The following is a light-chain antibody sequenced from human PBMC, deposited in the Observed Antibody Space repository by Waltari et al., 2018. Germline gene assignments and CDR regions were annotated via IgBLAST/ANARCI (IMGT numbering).Light chain of an antibody. CDR1: QSVSRT. V-gene: IGKV3-20*01. CDR2: DAS. J-gene: IGKJ1*01. Sequence: ELVLTQSPGTLSLSPGDRTTLSCRAIQSVSRTLAWYQQKPGQAPRLLIYDASSRATGIPDRFSGSGSGTDFSLTISRLEPEDFAVYYCQKYGTLPATFGQGTKVEIK. CDR3: QKYGTLPAT.